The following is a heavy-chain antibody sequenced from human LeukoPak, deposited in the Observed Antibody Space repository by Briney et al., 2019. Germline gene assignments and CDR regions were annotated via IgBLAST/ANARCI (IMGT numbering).Heavy chain of an antibody. CDR3: ARQIDMDV. J-gene: IGHJ6*02. Sequence: QPGGSLRLSCAASGFTFSSYEMNWVRQAPGKGLEWVSYISSSGSTIYYADSVKGRFTISRDNAKNSLHLQMSSLRAEDTAVYYYARQIDMDVWGQGTTVTVSS. V-gene: IGHV3-48*03. CDR2: ISSSGSTI. CDR1: GFTFSSYE.